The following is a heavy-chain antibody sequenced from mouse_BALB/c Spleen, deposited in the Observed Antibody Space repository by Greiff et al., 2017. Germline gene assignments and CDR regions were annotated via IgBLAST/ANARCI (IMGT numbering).Heavy chain of an antibody. CDR2: IYPGNVNT. CDR1: GYTFTSYY. D-gene: IGHD2-14*01. Sequence: QVQLQQSGPELVKPGASVRISCKASGYTFTSYYIHWVKQRPGQGLEWIGWIYPGNVNTKYNEKFKGKATLTADKSSSTAYMQLSSLTSEDSAVYFCARVGYDLDFDYWGQGTTLTVSS. CDR3: ARVGYDLDFDY. J-gene: IGHJ2*01. V-gene: IGHV1S56*01.